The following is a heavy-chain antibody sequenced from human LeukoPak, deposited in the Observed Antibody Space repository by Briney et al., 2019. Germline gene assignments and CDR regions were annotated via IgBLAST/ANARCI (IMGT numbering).Heavy chain of an antibody. CDR2: INVITGYI. CDR1: GFSFENYN. D-gene: IGHD4-17*01. J-gene: IGHJ4*02. CDR3: AKEIWPTVTIPGRTYFDY. Sequence: GGSLRLSCAASGFSFENYNMNWVRQAPGKGLEGVAYINVITGYIFYADSLKGLFTISRHNAKKSLFLEMNSLRAEDTAVYYCAKEIWPTVTIPGRTYFDYWGQGALVTVSS. V-gene: IGHV3-21*01.